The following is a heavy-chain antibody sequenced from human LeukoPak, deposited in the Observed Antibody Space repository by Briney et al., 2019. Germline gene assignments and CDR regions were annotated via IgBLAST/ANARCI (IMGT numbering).Heavy chain of an antibody. J-gene: IGHJ4*02. V-gene: IGHV3-7*01. CDR3: ARAIGSPDNDY. D-gene: IGHD1-14*01. Sequence: GGSLRLFCAASGFTFNICWMTWVRQAPGKGLERVANIMHDGSEKLYVDSVRGRFTVSREYAKNSLYLQMNSLRVEGTAVYYWARAIGSPDNDYWGQGTLVTVSS. CDR1: GFTFNICW. CDR2: IMHDGSEK.